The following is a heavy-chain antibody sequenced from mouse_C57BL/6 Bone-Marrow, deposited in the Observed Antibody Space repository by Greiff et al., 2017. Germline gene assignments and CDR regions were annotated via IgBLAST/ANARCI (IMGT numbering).Heavy chain of an antibody. CDR1: GYTFTSYG. J-gene: IGHJ3*01. Sequence: VQLVESGAELARPGASVKLSCKASGYTFTSYGISWVKQRTGQGLEWIGEIDPRSGNTYYNEKFKGKATLTADKSSSTEYMELRSLTSEDSAVYVCASSYCSNTPGFAYWGQGTLVTVSA. V-gene: IGHV1-81*01. D-gene: IGHD2-5*01. CDR3: ASSYCSNTPGFAY. CDR2: IDPRSGNT.